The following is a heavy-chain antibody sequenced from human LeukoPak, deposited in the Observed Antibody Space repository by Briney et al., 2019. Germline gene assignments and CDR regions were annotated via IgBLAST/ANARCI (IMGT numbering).Heavy chain of an antibody. D-gene: IGHD2-15*01. J-gene: IGHJ5*02. Sequence: SETLSLTCTVSGGSISSYYWSWIRQPAGKGLEWIGRIYTSGSTNYNPPLKSRVTMSVDTSKNQFSLKLSSVTAADTAVYYCAGIVVVVAATGLGFDPWGQGTLVTVSS. V-gene: IGHV4-4*07. CDR2: IYTSGST. CDR1: GGSISSYY. CDR3: AGIVVVVAATGLGFDP.